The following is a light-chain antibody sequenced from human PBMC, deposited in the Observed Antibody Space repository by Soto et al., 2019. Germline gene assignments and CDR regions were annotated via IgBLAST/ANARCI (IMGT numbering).Light chain of an antibody. Sequence: DLQMTQSPSSLSASVRDRVTISCRASQSIGSNLNWYQQSPGKAPKLLVFAASSKPRGVPSRFSGSGSGTEFTLTISSLQPDDFATYYCQQYNSYPWTFGQGTKVEIK. CDR3: QQYNSYPWT. CDR2: AAS. V-gene: IGKV1-5*01. J-gene: IGKJ1*01. CDR1: QSIGSN.